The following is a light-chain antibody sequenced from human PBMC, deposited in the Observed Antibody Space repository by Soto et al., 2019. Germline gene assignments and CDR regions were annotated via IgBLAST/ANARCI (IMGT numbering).Light chain of an antibody. Sequence: ETVMTQSPATLSVSPGERATLSCRASQSISSHLVWYQQKPGQAPRLLIYGASTRATGIPARFSGSGSGTEFTLTISSLQSEDFAVYYCQQYNNWPLTFGGGTKVDIK. CDR1: QSISSH. CDR3: QQYNNWPLT. V-gene: IGKV3-15*01. CDR2: GAS. J-gene: IGKJ4*01.